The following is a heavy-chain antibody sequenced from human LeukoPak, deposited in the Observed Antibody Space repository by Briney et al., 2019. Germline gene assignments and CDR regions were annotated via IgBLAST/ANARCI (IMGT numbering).Heavy chain of an antibody. CDR3: ARDRQDSSSWGDFDY. D-gene: IGHD6-13*01. J-gene: IGHJ4*02. Sequence: SETLSLTCTVPGGSISSYYWSWIRQPAGKGLEWIGRIYTSGSTNYNPSLKSRVTMSVDTSKNQFSLKLRSVTAADTAVYYCARDRQDSSSWGDFDYWGQGTLVTVSS. CDR2: IYTSGST. CDR1: GGSISSYY. V-gene: IGHV4-4*07.